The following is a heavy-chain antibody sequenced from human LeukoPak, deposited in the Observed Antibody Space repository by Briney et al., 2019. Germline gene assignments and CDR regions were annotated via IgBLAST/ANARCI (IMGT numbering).Heavy chain of an antibody. CDR1: GFTFSSYS. V-gene: IGHV3-30*03. CDR2: ISYDGSNK. J-gene: IGHJ4*02. Sequence: PGGSLRLSCAASGFTFSSYSMNWVRQAPGKGLEWVAVISYDGSNKYYADSVKGRFTISRDNSKNTLYLQMNSLRAEDTAVYYCARDPRIQLWTHIDYWGQGTLVTVSS. CDR3: ARDPRIQLWTHIDY. D-gene: IGHD5-18*01.